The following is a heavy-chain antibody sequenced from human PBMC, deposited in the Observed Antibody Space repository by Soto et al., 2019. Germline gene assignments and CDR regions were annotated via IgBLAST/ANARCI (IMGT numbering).Heavy chain of an antibody. Sequence: SETLSLTCTVSGGSISSGDYYWSWIRQPPGKGLEWIGYIYYSGSTYYDPSLKSRVIISADTFKNQFSLKLSSVTAADTAVYYCARVPSSGPFDYWGQGILVTVSS. J-gene: IGHJ4*02. D-gene: IGHD3-22*01. V-gene: IGHV4-30-4*01. CDR3: ARVPSSGPFDY. CDR1: GGSISSGDYY. CDR2: IYYSGST.